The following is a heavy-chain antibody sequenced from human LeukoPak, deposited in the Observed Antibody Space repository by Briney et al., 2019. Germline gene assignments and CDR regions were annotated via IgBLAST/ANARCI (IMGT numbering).Heavy chain of an antibody. CDR3: ARGGSGYDPVDY. CDR1: GYTFTSYG. D-gene: IGHD5-12*01. J-gene: IGHJ4*02. V-gene: IGHV1-69*13. Sequence: PVKVSCKASGYTFTSYGISWVRQAPGQGLEWMGGIIPIFGTANYAQKFQGRVTITADESTSTAYMELSSLRSEDTAVYYCARGGSGYDPVDYWGQGTLVTVSS. CDR2: IIPIFGTA.